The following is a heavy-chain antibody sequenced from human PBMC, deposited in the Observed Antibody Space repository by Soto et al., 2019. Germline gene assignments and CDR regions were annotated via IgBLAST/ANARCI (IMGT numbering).Heavy chain of an antibody. J-gene: IGHJ4*02. D-gene: IGHD5-18*01. Sequence: PSETLSLTCAVSGGSISSSNWWSWVRQPPGKGLEWIGEIYHSGSTNYNPSLKSRVTISVDTSKNQFSLKLSSVTAADTAVYYYARRYGSCFDYWGQGTLVTVSS. CDR3: ARRYGSCFDY. CDR1: GGSISSSNW. CDR2: IYHSGST. V-gene: IGHV4-4*02.